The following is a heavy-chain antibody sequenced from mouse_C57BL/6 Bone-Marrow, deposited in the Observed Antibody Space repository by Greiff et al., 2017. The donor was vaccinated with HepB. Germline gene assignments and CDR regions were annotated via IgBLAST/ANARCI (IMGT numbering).Heavy chain of an antibody. Sequence: QLQQSGTVLARPGASVKMSCKTSGYTFTSYWMHWVKQRPGQGLEWIGAIYPGNSDTSYNQKFKGKAKLTAVTSASTAYMELSSLTNEDSAVYYCEITTVVAPHWYFDVWGTGTTVTVSS. V-gene: IGHV1-5*01. CDR1: GYTFTSYW. D-gene: IGHD1-1*01. CDR3: EITTVVAPHWYFDV. J-gene: IGHJ1*03. CDR2: IYPGNSDT.